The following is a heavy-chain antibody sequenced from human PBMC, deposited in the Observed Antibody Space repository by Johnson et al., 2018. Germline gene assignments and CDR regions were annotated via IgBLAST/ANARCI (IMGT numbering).Heavy chain of an antibody. CDR2: ISYVGSNK. D-gene: IGHD3-22*01. CDR1: GFTFSTYA. J-gene: IGHJ3*02. Sequence: QVQLVQSGGGLVQXGGTLRLXCTASGFTFSTYAMHWVRQAPGKGLEWVAVISYVGSNKYYASSVKGSFPISRDNSNNTLLLQMNSLGAEDSAVYYWAKDLSRINVIAVLPKGAFDIWGQGTMVTVSA. V-gene: IGHV3-30-3*01. CDR3: AKDLSRINVIAVLPKGAFDI.